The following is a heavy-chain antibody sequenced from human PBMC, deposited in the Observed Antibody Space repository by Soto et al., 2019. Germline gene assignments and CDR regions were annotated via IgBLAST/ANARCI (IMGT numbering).Heavy chain of an antibody. D-gene: IGHD2-2*01. Sequence: QVHLQESGPGLVKPSGTLSLTCAVSGACVSSSHWWTWVRQPPGKGLEWIGEIYHVGFTSYTPSPQTRVSTSIDQSRNQFSLKLSSVTAADTAVYCCARVRPTTSTIPAAVLYYFDYWGQGSLVTVSS. CDR2: IYHVGFT. J-gene: IGHJ4*02. CDR3: ARVRPTTSTIPAAVLYYFDY. CDR1: GACVSSSHW. V-gene: IGHV4-4*01.